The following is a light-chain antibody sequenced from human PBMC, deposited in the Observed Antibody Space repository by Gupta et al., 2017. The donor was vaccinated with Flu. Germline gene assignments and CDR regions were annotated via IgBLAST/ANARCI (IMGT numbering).Light chain of an antibody. CDR3: QQYNDWPPWT. V-gene: IGKV3-15*01. J-gene: IGKJ1*01. CDR1: QSISSN. Sequence: ATLSVSPGESATLSCRASQSISSNLAWFQQKPGQAPRLLMYGASTRAAGIPARFSGSGSGTEFTLTISSLQSEDFAVYSCQQYNDWPPWTFPPEAKVEVK. CDR2: GAS.